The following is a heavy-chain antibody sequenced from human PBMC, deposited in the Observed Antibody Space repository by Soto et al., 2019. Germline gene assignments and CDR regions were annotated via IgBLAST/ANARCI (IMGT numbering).Heavy chain of an antibody. V-gene: IGHV3-23*01. CDR3: AMVQESCGYNCYTVDS. D-gene: IGHD2-21*02. CDR2: ISSGGGHT. Sequence: PGGSLRISCAASGFTFSNSAMSWVRQVPGKGLEWAAGISSGGGHTNYADSVKGRFTISRDNFEDTLYLQMNSLRAEDTALYYCAMVQESCGYNCYTVDSSGQGDLVTVSS. CDR1: GFTFSNSA. J-gene: IGHJ4*02.